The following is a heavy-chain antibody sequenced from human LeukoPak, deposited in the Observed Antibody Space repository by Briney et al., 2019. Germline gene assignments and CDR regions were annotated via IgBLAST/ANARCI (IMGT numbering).Heavy chain of an antibody. CDR1: GYSISSGYY. Sequence: PSETLSLTCTVSGYSISSGYYWGWIRQPPGKGLEWIGSIYYSGSTYYNPSLKSRVTMSVDTSKNQFSLKLSSVTAADTAVYYCASGQAARPGEGAFDIWGQGTMVTVSS. D-gene: IGHD6-6*01. CDR3: ASGQAARPGEGAFDI. CDR2: IYYSGST. V-gene: IGHV4-38-2*02. J-gene: IGHJ3*02.